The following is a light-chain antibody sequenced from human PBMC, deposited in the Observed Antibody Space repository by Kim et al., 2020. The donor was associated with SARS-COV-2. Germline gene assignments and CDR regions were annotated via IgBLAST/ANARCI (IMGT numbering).Light chain of an antibody. Sequence: ETVLTQSPGTLSLSPGERATLSCRASQSVSSSCLAWYQQKPGQSPRLLIYGASSRATGIPDRFSGSGSGTDFTLTISRLEPEDFAVYYCQQFSRSSWTFGQGTKVDIK. CDR2: GAS. V-gene: IGKV3-20*01. CDR3: QQFSRSSWT. J-gene: IGKJ1*01. CDR1: QSVSSSC.